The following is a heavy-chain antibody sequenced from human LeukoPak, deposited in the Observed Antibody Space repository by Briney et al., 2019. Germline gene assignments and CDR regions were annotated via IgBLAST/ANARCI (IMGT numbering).Heavy chain of an antibody. Sequence: PGGSLRLSCAASGFTFSSYSMNWVRQAPGKGLEWVSSISSSSRYIYYADSVKGRFTISRDNAKNLLYLQMNSLRAEDTAVYYCARDRGFSYYYDSSGYYFDYWGQGTLVTVSS. CDR1: GFTFSSYS. J-gene: IGHJ4*02. CDR3: ARDRGFSYYYDSSGYYFDY. V-gene: IGHV3-21*01. D-gene: IGHD3-22*01. CDR2: ISSSSRYI.